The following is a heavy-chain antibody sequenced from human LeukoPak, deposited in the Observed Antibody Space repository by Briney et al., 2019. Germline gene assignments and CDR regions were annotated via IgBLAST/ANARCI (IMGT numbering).Heavy chain of an antibody. D-gene: IGHD2-2*01. Sequence: GGSLRLSCAASGYTFSSYGVHWVRQAPGKGLERASSMSIIDDSIYYADSVKGRFTISRDNSKSTLSLQMSSLRAEDTGVYYCAREGYTSDYAGAFDIWGQGSVVTVSS. CDR3: AREGYTSDYAGAFDI. CDR2: MSIIDDSI. V-gene: IGHV3-21*01. J-gene: IGHJ3*02. CDR1: GYTFSSYG.